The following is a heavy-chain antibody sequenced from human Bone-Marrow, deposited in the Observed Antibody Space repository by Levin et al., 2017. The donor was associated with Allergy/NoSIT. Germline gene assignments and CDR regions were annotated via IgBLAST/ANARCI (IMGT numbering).Heavy chain of an antibody. CDR3: ASDRTSGSSYAKHAFDV. Sequence: PSETLSLTCAVSGGSISTNDYFWGWLRQPPGKGLEWIGSVYHSGYTYYNSSLDSRVTISVHTSKNEFSLKLSSVTAAYTSLYYCASDRTSGSSYAKHAFDVWGQGTMVTVSS. D-gene: IGHD6-13*01. CDR2: VYHSGYT. J-gene: IGHJ3*01. CDR1: GGSISTNDYF. V-gene: IGHV4-39*01.